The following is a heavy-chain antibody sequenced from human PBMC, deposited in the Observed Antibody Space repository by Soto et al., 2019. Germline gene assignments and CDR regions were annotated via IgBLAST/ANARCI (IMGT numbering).Heavy chain of an antibody. D-gene: IGHD2-21*01. CDR1: GGTFSSYA. CDR2: IIPIFGTA. CDR3: AARFGPVPQIVLGGMDV. V-gene: IGHV1-69*12. Sequence: QVQLVQSGAEVKKPGSSVKVSCKASGGTFSSYAISWVRQAPGQGLEWMGGIIPIFGTANYAQKFQGRVTITADESTSTAYMELSSLRSEDTAVYYCAARFGPVPQIVLGGMDVWGQGTTVTVSS. J-gene: IGHJ6*02.